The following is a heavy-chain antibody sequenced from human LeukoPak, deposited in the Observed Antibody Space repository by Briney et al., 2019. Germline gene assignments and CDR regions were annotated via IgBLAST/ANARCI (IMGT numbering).Heavy chain of an antibody. CDR3: ARVSVYGDYAAGFYYYYGMDV. CDR2: ISSSSSYI. V-gene: IGHV3-21*01. CDR1: GFTFSSYS. D-gene: IGHD4-17*01. J-gene: IGHJ6*02. Sequence: KPGGSLRLSCAASGFTFSSYSMNWVRQAPGKGLEWVSSISSSSSYIYYADSVKGRFTISRDNAKNSLYLQMNSLRAEDTAVYYCARVSVYGDYAAGFYYYYGMDVWGQGTTVTVSS.